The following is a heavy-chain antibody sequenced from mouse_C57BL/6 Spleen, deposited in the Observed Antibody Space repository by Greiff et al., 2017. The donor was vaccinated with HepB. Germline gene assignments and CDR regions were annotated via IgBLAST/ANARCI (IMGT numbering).Heavy chain of an antibody. J-gene: IGHJ3*01. D-gene: IGHD4-1*01. CDR2: IYPRSGNT. V-gene: IGHV1-81*01. CDR1: GYTFTSYG. Sequence: VKLMESGAELARPGASVKLSCKASGYTFTSYGISWVKQRTGQGLEWIGEIYPRSGNTYYNEKFKGKATLTADKSSSTAYMELRSLTSEDAAVYFCARGTSHGRAGTMFAYWGQGTLVTVSA. CDR3: ARGTSHGRAGTMFAY.